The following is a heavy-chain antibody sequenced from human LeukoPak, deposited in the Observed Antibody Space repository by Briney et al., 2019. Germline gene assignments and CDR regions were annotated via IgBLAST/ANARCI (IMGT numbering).Heavy chain of an antibody. CDR2: IKEDGSEK. CDR3: ARDRGNSIVGADFDS. V-gene: IGHV3-7*01. J-gene: IGHJ4*02. CDR1: GFIFTDYW. D-gene: IGHD1-26*01. Sequence: PGGSLRLSCAASGFIFTDYWMYWVRQAPGRGLAWVANIKEDGSEKNYVDSVKGRFTISRDNAKNSVYLQMNSLRVEDTAVYYCARDRGNSIVGADFDSWGQGTLVTVSS.